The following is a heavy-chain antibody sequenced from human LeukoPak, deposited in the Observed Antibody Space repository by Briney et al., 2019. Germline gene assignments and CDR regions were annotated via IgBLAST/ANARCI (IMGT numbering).Heavy chain of an antibody. CDR3: ARDGLLWFWISNWFVP. CDR1: GYTFTSYY. D-gene: IGHD3-10*01. J-gene: IGHJ5*02. CDR2: INPSGGRT. V-gene: IGHV1-46*01. Sequence: ASVKVSCKPSGYTFTSYYMHWVRQAPGQGLEWMGIINPSGGRTRYAQTFQGRVTMTRDTSTRTLYLELSSLRSEDTAVYYCARDGLLWFWISNWFVPWGQGTRVTVSS.